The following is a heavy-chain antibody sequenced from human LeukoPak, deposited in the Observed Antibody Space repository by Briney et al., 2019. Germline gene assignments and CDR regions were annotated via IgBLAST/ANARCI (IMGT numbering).Heavy chain of an antibody. CDR1: GGSISSSSYC. Sequence: PSETLSLTCTVSGGSISSSSYCWGWIRQPPGKGLEWIGSIYYSGSTYYNPSLKSRVTISVDTSKNQFSLKLSSVTAADTAVYYCARLGYSYGHIDYWGQGTLVTVSS. V-gene: IGHV4-39*01. J-gene: IGHJ4*02. CDR3: ARLGYSYGHIDY. CDR2: IYYSGST. D-gene: IGHD5-18*01.